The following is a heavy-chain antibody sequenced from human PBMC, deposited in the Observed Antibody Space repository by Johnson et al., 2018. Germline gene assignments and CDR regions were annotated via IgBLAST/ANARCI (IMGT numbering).Heavy chain of an antibody. J-gene: IGHJ6*03. Sequence: QVQLQESGGGLVQPGGSLRLSCAASGFTFSSYWMHWVRQAPGKGLEWVSSISSSGGSTYYADSVKGRFTISRDNSKNTLYLQMNSLRAEDTAVYYCAKDLTIGSGLKYYYYYMDVWGKGTTVTVSS. CDR2: ISSSGGST. D-gene: IGHD6-19*01. V-gene: IGHV3-NL1*01. CDR1: GFTFSSYW. CDR3: AKDLTIGSGLKYYYYYMDV.